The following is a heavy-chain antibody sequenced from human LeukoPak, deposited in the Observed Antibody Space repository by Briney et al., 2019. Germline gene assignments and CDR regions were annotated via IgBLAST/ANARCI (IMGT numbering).Heavy chain of an antibody. CDR1: GYTFTNYG. J-gene: IGHJ4*02. V-gene: IGHV1-18*01. CDR3: AIRRVPWDY. CDR2: INTRSGDA. Sequence: ASVKVSCKASGYTFTNYGIAWVRQAPGQGLEWMGWINTRSGDAQLAHSLQARVTMTTDTSTSTASMELGSLGSDDTAVYYCAIRRVPWDYWGQGTLVTVSS. D-gene: IGHD4/OR15-4a*01.